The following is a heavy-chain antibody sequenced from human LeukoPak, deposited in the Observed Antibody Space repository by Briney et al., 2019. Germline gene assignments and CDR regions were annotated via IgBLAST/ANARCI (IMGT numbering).Heavy chain of an antibody. V-gene: IGHV3-66*02. CDR2: IYSGDNT. D-gene: IGHD3-16*01. Sequence: PGGSLRHSCAASGFTVSNNYMSWVRQAPGKGLEWVSVIYSGDNTYYVESVKGRFTIPRDNSKNTLFLQMNRLRAEDTAVYYCAGRRVLDASFDYWGQGTLVTVSS. CDR1: GFTVSNNY. CDR3: AGRRVLDASFDY. J-gene: IGHJ4*02.